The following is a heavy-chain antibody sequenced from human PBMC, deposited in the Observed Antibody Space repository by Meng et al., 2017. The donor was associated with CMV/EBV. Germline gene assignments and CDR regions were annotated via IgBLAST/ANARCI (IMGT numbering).Heavy chain of an antibody. CDR1: GGSISSGDYY. D-gene: IGHD1-14*01. CDR2: IYYSGST. V-gene: IGHV4-30-4*08. J-gene: IGHJ4*02. Sequence: QVPRQGLGPGLVKPSQTLSLTCTVSGGSISSGDYYWSWIRQPPGKGLEWIGYIYYSGSTYYNPSLKSRVTISVDTSKNQFSLKPSSVTAADTAVYYCARVTSRVAGAFDYWGQGTLVTVSS. CDR3: ARVTSRVAGAFDY.